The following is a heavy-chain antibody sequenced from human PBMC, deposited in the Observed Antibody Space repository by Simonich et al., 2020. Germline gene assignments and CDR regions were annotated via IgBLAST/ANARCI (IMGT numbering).Heavy chain of an antibody. CDR1: GGSISSSSYY. J-gene: IGHJ4*02. CDR2: IYSGGSK. D-gene: IGHD3-16*01. V-gene: IGHV3-53*04. CDR3: ARDGLGIGYFDY. Sequence: LQLQESGPGLVKPSETLSLTCTVSGGSISSSSYYWGWVRPAPGKGLGWVSVIYSGGSKYYADSVKCRFTISRHNSKNTLYLQMNSLRAEDTAVYYCARDGLGIGYFDYWGQGTLVTVSS.